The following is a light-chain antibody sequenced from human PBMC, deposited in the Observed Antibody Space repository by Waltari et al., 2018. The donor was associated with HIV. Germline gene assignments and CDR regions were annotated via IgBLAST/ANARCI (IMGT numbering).Light chain of an antibody. Sequence: QSALTQPASVSGSPGQSSTISCTGTSGDIGGYNYVSWHQQHPGKVPTLIIYEVTNRPSGVSDRFSGSKSGNTASLTISGLQAEDEADYYCSSYTSSSTILFGGGTKLAVL. J-gene: IGLJ2*01. CDR1: SGDIGGYNY. V-gene: IGLV2-14*01. CDR2: EVT. CDR3: SSYTSSSTIL.